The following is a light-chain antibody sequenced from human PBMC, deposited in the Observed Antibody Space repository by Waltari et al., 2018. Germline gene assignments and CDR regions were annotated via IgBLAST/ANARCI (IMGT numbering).Light chain of an antibody. CDR1: SGPVSTNYY. V-gene: IGLV8-61*01. CDR2: STN. Sequence: TVVTQEPSFSVSPGGTVTLTCGLSSGPVSTNYYPSWYQQTPGQAPRTLIYSTNTRSSGVPDRFSGPILGNKAALTITGAQADDESDYYCVLYMGSGISKFGGGTKLTVL. J-gene: IGLJ2*01. CDR3: VLYMGSGISK.